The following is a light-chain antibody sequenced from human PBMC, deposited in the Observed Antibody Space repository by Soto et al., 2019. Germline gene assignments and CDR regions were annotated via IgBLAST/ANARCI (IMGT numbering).Light chain of an antibody. Sequence: QSVLSQPASVSGSPGQSITISCTGTCSDVGNYNLVSWYQQHPGKAPKLMIYEDFKRPSGVSNRFSGSKSGNTASLTISGLQAEDEADYYCCSYAGSTTYVFGTGTKVTVL. CDR2: EDF. J-gene: IGLJ1*01. CDR3: CSYAGSTTYV. V-gene: IGLV2-23*01. CDR1: CSDVGNYNL.